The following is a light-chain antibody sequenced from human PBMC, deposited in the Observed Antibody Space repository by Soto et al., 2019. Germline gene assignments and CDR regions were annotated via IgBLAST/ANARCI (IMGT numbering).Light chain of an antibody. V-gene: IGKV2-30*01. J-gene: IGKJ2*01. Sequence: EVVMTQSPRNLPVTLGQPASISCWSSQGLVYSDGNTYLNWFQQTPGLYSRRLLYKVSFRDSGVPDRFSGSGSGTAFTLTISRVEAEDVGIYYCMQATHWPPYTFGQGTKLEIK. CDR2: KVS. CDR3: MQATHWPPYT. CDR1: QGLVYSDGNTY.